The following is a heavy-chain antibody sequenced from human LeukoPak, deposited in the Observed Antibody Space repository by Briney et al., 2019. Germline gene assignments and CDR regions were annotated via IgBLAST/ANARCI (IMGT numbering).Heavy chain of an antibody. J-gene: IGHJ4*02. CDR1: GGSFSGYY. V-gene: IGHV4-34*01. CDR2: INHSGST. D-gene: IGHD6-6*01. CDR3: ARHEAARPNDY. Sequence: SEALSLTCAVYGGSFSGYYWSWIRQPPGKGLEWIGEINHSGSTNYNPSLKSRVTISVDTSKNQFSLKLSSVTAADTAVYYCARHEAARPNDYWGQGTLVTVSS.